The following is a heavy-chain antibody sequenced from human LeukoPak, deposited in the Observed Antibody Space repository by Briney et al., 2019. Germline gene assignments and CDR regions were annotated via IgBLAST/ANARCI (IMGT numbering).Heavy chain of an antibody. D-gene: IGHD5-24*01. CDR3: ARTEMATILDFDY. CDR2: INPSGGST. CDR1: GYTFTRYH. J-gene: IGHJ4*02. Sequence: ASVKVSCKASGYTFTRYHMHWVRLAPGQGLEWMGIINPSGGSTSYAQKFQGRVTITRDTSASTAYMELSSLRSEDTAVFYCARTEMATILDFDYWGQGTLVTVSS. V-gene: IGHV1-46*01.